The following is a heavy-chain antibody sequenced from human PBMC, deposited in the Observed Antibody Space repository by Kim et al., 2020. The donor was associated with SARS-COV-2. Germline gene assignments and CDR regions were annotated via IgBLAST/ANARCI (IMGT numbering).Heavy chain of an antibody. J-gene: IGHJ6*02. CDR3: ARGVLRMVRGVIFDYYGMDV. Sequence: SETLSLTCTVSGGSISSGGYYWSWIRQHPGKGLEWIGYIYYSGSTYYNPSLKSRVTISVDTSKNQFSLKLSSVTAADTAVYYCARGVLRMVRGVIFDYYGMDVWGQGNTVTVSS. CDR2: IYYSGST. V-gene: IGHV4-31*03. D-gene: IGHD3-10*01. CDR1: GGSISSGGYY.